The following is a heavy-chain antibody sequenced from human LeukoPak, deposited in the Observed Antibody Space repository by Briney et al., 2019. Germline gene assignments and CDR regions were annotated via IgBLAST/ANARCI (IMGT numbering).Heavy chain of an antibody. CDR3: AKTRPLDSSSWSHGDY. J-gene: IGHJ4*02. CDR2: ITASGTAM. CDR1: GFTFSSYS. Sequence: GGSLRLSCAASGFTFSSYSMNWVRQAPGKGLEWVSHITASGTAMFYADSVKGRFTISRDNSKNTLYLQMNSLRAEDTAVYYCAKTRPLDSSSWSHGDYWGQGTLVTVSS. V-gene: IGHV3-23*01. D-gene: IGHD6-13*01.